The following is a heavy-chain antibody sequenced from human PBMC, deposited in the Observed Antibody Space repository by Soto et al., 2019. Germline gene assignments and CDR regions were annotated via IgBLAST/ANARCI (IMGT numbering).Heavy chain of an antibody. D-gene: IGHD3-10*01. CDR2: IYYSGTT. J-gene: IGHJ6*02. CDR3: ARNRPILNMVRGGYYGMDV. Sequence: SETLSLTCTVSGGSINSYSWNWVRQPPGMGLEWIGYIYYSGTTNYNPSLKSRVTISVDTSKNQFSLKLGSVTAADTAVYYCARNRPILNMVRGGYYGMDVWGQGTTVTVSS. CDR1: GGSINSYS. V-gene: IGHV4-59*12.